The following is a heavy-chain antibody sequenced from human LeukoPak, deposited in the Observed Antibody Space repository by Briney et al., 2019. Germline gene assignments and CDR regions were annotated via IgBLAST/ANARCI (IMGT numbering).Heavy chain of an antibody. V-gene: IGHV3-23*01. Sequence: GGSLRLSCAASGFTFSSYAMSWVHQAPGKGLEWVSAITGSGGSTYYADSVKGRFTISRDNSKNTLYLQMNSLRAEDTAVYYCAKARRDVVVPAATFDYWGQGTLVTVSS. J-gene: IGHJ4*02. CDR3: AKARRDVVVPAATFDY. D-gene: IGHD2-2*01. CDR2: ITGSGGST. CDR1: GFTFSSYA.